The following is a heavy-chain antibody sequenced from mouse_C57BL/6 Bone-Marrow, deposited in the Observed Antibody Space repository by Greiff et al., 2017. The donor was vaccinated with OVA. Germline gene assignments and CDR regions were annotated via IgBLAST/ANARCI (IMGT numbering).Heavy chain of an antibody. D-gene: IGHD2-12*01. CDR1: GFTFSSYT. Sequence: EVKVEESGGGLVKPGGSLKLSCAASGFTFSSYTMSWVRQTPEKRLAWVATISGGGGNTYYPDSVTGRFTISRDNAKNTLYLQMSSLRSEDTALYYCATYYKGWFAYWGQGTLVTVFA. J-gene: IGHJ3*01. CDR3: ATYYKGWFAY. V-gene: IGHV5-9*01. CDR2: ISGGGGNT.